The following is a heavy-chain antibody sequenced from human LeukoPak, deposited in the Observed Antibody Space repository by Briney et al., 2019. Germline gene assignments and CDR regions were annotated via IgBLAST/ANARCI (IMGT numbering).Heavy chain of an antibody. CDR3: ARGGGGAWDFFFDY. D-gene: IGHD3-16*01. Sequence: TGGSLRLSCAASGFTVSSNYMSWVRKAQGKGLDWVSVIYSSGSTSYADSVKGRFTISRDNSKNTLYLQMNSLRAEDTAVYYCARGGGGAWDFFFDYWGQGALVTVSS. CDR1: GFTVSSNY. J-gene: IGHJ4*02. V-gene: IGHV3-53*01. CDR2: IYSSGST.